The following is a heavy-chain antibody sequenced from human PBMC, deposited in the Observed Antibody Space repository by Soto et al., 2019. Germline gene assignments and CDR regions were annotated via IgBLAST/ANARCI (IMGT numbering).Heavy chain of an antibody. Sequence: PGRSLRLSCAASGFPSRSYDMHWVRQAPGKGLEWMGVISFDGIKKYYADSVKGRFTISRDSSKNKLYLQMNSMRAEDTAVYYCAKPIVAAGYYGMDVWGHGTTVTVSS. CDR3: AKPIVAAGYYGMDV. V-gene: IGHV3-30*18. D-gene: IGHD6-13*01. CDR1: GFPSRSYD. J-gene: IGHJ6*02. CDR2: ISFDGIKK.